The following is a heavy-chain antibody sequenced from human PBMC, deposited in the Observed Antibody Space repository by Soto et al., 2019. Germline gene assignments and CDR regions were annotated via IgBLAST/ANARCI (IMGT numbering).Heavy chain of an antibody. D-gene: IGHD3-9*01. J-gene: IGHJ2*01. V-gene: IGHV1-8*01. CDR2: MNPNSGNT. CDR3: ARGPWGGDILTGYDWYFDL. Sequence: VASVKVSCKASGYTFTSYDINWVRQATGQGLEWMGWMNPNSGNTGYAQKFQGRVTMTRNTSISTAYMELSSLRSEDTAVYYCARGPWGGDILTGYDWYFDLWGRGTLVTVSS. CDR1: GYTFTSYD.